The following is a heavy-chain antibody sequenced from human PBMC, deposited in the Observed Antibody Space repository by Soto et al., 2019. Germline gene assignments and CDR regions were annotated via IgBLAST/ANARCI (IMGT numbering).Heavy chain of an antibody. CDR1: GGSISSSSYY. V-gene: IGHV4-39*01. CDR2: IYYSGST. J-gene: IGHJ6*03. CDR3: ARHFPYLGIFGPTPYYYMDV. Sequence: SETLSLTCTVSGGSISSSSYYWGWIRQPPGKGLEWIGSIYYSGSTYHNPSLKSRVTISVDTSKNQFSLKLSSVTAADTAVYYCARHFPYLGIFGPTPYYYMDVWGKGTTVTVSS. D-gene: IGHD3-3*01.